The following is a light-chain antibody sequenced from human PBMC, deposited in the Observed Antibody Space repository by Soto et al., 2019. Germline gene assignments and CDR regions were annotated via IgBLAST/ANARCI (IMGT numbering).Light chain of an antibody. Sequence: IQMTQSPSSLSASVEDSVTVTCRASQSINIYLNWYQQKPGKAPTLLIYGASSLQSGVPSTFTGGGSQTDFTLTTSSLQPEDFATYSCQQSYRSPYTFGQGTKLEIK. J-gene: IGKJ2*01. CDR1: QSINIY. V-gene: IGKV1-39*01. CDR2: GAS. CDR3: QQSYRSPYT.